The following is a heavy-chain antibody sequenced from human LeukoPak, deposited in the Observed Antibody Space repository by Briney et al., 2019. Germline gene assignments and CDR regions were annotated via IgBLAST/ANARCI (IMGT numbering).Heavy chain of an antibody. J-gene: IGHJ4*02. D-gene: IGHD6-19*01. Sequence: GGSLRLSCAVSGFTFSSYYMHWVRQAPGKGLEWVSAISGSDGSTYYADSVEGRFTISRDNPKNTLYLQMNSLRAEDTALYYCAKRGVAGYKEGFDYWGQGTLVTVSS. CDR1: GFTFSSYY. CDR2: ISGSDGST. CDR3: AKRGVAGYKEGFDY. V-gene: IGHV3-23*01.